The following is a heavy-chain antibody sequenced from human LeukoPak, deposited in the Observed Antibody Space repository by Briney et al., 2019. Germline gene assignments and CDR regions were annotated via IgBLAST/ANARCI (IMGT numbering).Heavy chain of an antibody. Sequence: SQILSLTCTVSGGSISSGGFYWSWIRRPAGTGLEWIGRINTSGFTNYNPSLKSRVTISVDTSKNQFSLKLSSVTAADTAVYSCARERLRDSSGYYPFDSWGQGTLVTVSS. J-gene: IGHJ4*02. CDR3: ARERLRDSSGYYPFDS. CDR1: GGSISSGGFY. V-gene: IGHV4-61*02. D-gene: IGHD3-22*01. CDR2: INTSGFT.